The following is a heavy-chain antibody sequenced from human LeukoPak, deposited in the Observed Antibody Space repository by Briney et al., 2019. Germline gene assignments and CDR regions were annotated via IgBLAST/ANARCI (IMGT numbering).Heavy chain of an antibody. D-gene: IGHD3-10*01. CDR1: GFTFDTYA. CDR2: IGNTET. V-gene: IGHV3-23*01. CDR3: AKGAIRGNGIYGAFDI. J-gene: IGHJ3*02. Sequence: PGGSLRLSCAASGFTFDTYAMSWVRQAPGEGLEWVSTIGNTETYYADSVKGRFTISRDNRQNTVYLQMTSLRAEDTAVYFCAKGAIRGNGIYGAFDIWGQGTRVTVSS.